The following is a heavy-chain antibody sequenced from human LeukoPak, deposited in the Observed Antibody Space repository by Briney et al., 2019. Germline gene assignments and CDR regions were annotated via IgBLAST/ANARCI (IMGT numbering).Heavy chain of an antibody. CDR3: ARGGGARAFDI. V-gene: IGHV3-23*01. CDR2: ISTSGGST. J-gene: IGHJ3*02. D-gene: IGHD3-16*01. CDR1: GFTFSSYA. Sequence: RAGGSLRLSCAASGFTFSSYAMSWVRQAPGKGLEWISSISTSGGSTYYADSVKGRFTISRDNSKNTLYVSMNSLRADDTAVYYCARGGGARAFDIWGQGTMVTVSS.